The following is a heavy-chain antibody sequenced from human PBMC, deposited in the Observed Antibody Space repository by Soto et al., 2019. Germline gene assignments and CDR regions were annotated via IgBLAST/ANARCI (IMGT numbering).Heavy chain of an antibody. J-gene: IGHJ4*02. CDR3: ARAKIFGVVIISPFDY. Sequence: ASVKVSCKASGYTFTGYYMHWVRQAPGQGLEWMGWINPNSGGTNYAQKFQGRVTMTRDTSISTAYMELSRLRSDDTAVYYCARAKIFGVVIISPFDYWGKGTLVTVSS. CDR1: GYTFTGYY. CDR2: INPNSGGT. D-gene: IGHD3-3*01. V-gene: IGHV1-2*02.